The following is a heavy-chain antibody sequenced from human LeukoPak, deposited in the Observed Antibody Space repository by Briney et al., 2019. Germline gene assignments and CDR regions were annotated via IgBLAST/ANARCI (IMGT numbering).Heavy chain of an antibody. Sequence: SETLSLTCAVSGYSISSGYYWGWIRQPPGKGLEWNGSIYHSGSTYYNPSLKSRVTISVDTSKNHFSLKMTSVPAAHPALYFCVTVNYDHFFDYWGQGTLVTVSS. CDR1: GYSISSGYY. CDR3: VTVNYDHFFDY. CDR2: IYHSGST. J-gene: IGHJ4*02. D-gene: IGHD3-3*01. V-gene: IGHV4-38-2*01.